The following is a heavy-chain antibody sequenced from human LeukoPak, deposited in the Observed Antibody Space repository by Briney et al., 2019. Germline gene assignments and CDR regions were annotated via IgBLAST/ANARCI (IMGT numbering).Heavy chain of an antibody. J-gene: IGHJ5*02. V-gene: IGHV4-34*01. CDR3: ARVDSSGYLNWFDP. D-gene: IGHD3-22*01. Sequence: SSETLSLTCAVYGGSFSGYYWSWIRQPPGKGLEWIGEINHSGSTNYNPSLKSRVAISVDTSKNQFSLKLSSVTAADTAVYYCARVDSSGYLNWFDPWGQGTLVTVSS. CDR2: INHSGST. CDR1: GGSFSGYY.